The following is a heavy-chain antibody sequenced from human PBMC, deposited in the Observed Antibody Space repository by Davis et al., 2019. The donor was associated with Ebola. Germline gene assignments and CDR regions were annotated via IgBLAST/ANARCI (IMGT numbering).Heavy chain of an antibody. CDR2: IKQDGSEK. CDR3: ARVRYTSGWYIDY. D-gene: IGHD6-19*01. Sequence: PGGSLRLSCAASGFTFSDYYMTWIRQAPGKGLEWVANIKQDGSEKYYVDSVKGRFTISRDNAKNSVYLQMNSLRAEDTAVYYCARVRYTSGWYIDYWGQGTLVTVSS. CDR1: GFTFSDYY. J-gene: IGHJ4*02. V-gene: IGHV3-7*04.